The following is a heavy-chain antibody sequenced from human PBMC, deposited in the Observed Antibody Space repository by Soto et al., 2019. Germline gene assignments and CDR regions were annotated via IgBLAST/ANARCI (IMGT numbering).Heavy chain of an antibody. D-gene: IGHD2-21*01. CDR3: AKAGWGGDYYYGLDV. J-gene: IGHJ6*02. Sequence: GGSLRLSCAASGFNFNNYAMHWVRQAPGKGLEWVAVVTFDGSRTYYADSVKGRFTISRDSSNNTVSLQMNSLTNEDTAVYYCAKAGWGGDYYYGLDVWGQGTAVTVSS. V-gene: IGHV3-30*18. CDR2: VTFDGSRT. CDR1: GFNFNNYA.